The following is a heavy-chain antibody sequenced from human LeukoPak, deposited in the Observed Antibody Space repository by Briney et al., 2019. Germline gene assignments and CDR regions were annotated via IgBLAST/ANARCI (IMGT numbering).Heavy chain of an antibody. CDR2: ISGSGDST. J-gene: IGHJ4*02. CDR1: GFIFSNHG. Sequence: GGSLRLSCAASGFIFSNHGMNWVRQAPGKGLEWVSTISGSGDSTYYADSVKGRFTTSRDNAKNSLYLQMNSLRAEDTAVYYCARAEDDYFDYWGQGTLVTVSS. D-gene: IGHD2-15*01. CDR3: ARAEDDYFDY. V-gene: IGHV3-23*01.